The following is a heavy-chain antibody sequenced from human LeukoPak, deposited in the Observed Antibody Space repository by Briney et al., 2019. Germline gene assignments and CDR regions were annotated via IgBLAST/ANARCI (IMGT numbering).Heavy chain of an antibody. Sequence: PGASVKVSCKASGDTFTTDYIHWVRQGPGQGPEWMGVSNPSGGSTTNAQKFQGRVTMTRDTSTSTVYMELSSLRSEDTAIYYCARARGSGSYYGHDYYYYHYMDVWGKGTTVTVSS. V-gene: IGHV1-46*01. CDR2: SNPSGGST. D-gene: IGHD3-10*01. CDR3: ARARGSGSYYGHDYYYYHYMDV. CDR1: GDTFTTDY. J-gene: IGHJ6*03.